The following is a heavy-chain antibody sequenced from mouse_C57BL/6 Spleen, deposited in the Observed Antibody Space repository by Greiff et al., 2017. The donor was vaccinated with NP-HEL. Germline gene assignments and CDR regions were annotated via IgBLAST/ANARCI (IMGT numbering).Heavy chain of an antibody. Sequence: EVMLVESGGGLVKPGGSLKLSCAASGFTFSSYAMSWVRQTPEKRLEWVATISDGGSYTYYPDNVKGRFTISRDNAKNNLYLQMGHLKSEDTAMYYCAREGGYSNYFDYWGQGTTLTVSS. CDR3: AREGGYSNYFDY. V-gene: IGHV5-4*01. J-gene: IGHJ2*01. CDR1: GFTFSSYA. D-gene: IGHD2-5*01. CDR2: ISDGGSYT.